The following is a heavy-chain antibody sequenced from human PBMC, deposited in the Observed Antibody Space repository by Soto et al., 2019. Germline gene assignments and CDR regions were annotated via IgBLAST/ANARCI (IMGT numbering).Heavy chain of an antibody. J-gene: IGHJ4*02. CDR1: GYTFTSYA. CDR2: INAGNGNT. CDR3: ARDPTPGIAVAGTPFDY. D-gene: IGHD6-19*01. V-gene: IGHV1-3*01. Sequence: QVPLVQSGAEVKKPGASVKVSCKASGYTFTSYAMHWVRQAPGQRLEWMGWINAGNGNTKYSQKFQGRVTITRDTSASTAYMELSSLRSEDTAVYYCARDPTPGIAVAGTPFDYWGQGTLVTVSS.